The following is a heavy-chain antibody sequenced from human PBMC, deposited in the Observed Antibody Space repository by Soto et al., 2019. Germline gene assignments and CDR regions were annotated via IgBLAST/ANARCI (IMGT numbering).Heavy chain of an antibody. CDR3: ARGIYLKYGLDV. CDR1: EFTFNNYW. Sequence: EVQLVESGGGLVQPGGSLRLSCAASEFTFNNYWMHWVRQVPGKGLEWVSRINTDGSTTNYADSVMGRFTISRDNADNTVYVQMNCLRAEGTAGYYCARGIYLKYGLDVWGQGATVTVSS. D-gene: IGHD3-16*02. CDR2: INTDGSTT. J-gene: IGHJ6*02. V-gene: IGHV3-74*01.